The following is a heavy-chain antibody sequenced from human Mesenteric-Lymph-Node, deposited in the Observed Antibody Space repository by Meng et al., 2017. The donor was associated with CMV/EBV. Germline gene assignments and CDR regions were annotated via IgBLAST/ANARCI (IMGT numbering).Heavy chain of an antibody. CDR1: GFSLSTSGVG. CDR2: IYWNDDK. V-gene: IGHV2-5*01. CDR3: AHRVTSPSPLDY. J-gene: IGHJ4*02. Sequence: FSGFSLSTSGVGVGWIRQPPGKALEWLALIYWNDDKRYNPSLKSRLTITKDTSKNHVVLTMTNMDPVDTATYYCAHRVTSPSPLDYWGQGTLVTVSS.